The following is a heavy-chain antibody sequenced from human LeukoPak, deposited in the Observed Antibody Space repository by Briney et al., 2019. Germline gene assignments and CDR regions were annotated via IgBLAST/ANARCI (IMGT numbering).Heavy chain of an antibody. CDR2: IYGGGST. CDR3: ARGSGREKGYNEY. V-gene: IGHV3-53*01. Sequence: PGGSLRLSCAASGFTVSSNYMSWVRQAPGKGQEWVSVIYGGGSTYYADSVKGRFTISRDNSKNTLYLQMNSLRAEDTAVYYCARGSGREKGYNEYWGQGTLVTVSS. D-gene: IGHD1-14*01. J-gene: IGHJ4*02. CDR1: GFTVSSNY.